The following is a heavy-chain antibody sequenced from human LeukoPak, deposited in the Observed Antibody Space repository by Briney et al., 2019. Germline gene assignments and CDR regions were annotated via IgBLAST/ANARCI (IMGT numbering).Heavy chain of an antibody. CDR3: ARPSNPPYFDY. V-gene: IGHV3-43*02. Sequence: RPGGSLRLSCAASGFTFDDYAMHWVRQAPGKGLEWVSLISGDGGSTYYADSVKGRFTISRDNSKNSLYLQMNSLRAEDTAVYYCARPSNPPYFDYWGQGTLVTVSS. J-gene: IGHJ4*02. CDR2: ISGDGGST. CDR1: GFTFDDYA.